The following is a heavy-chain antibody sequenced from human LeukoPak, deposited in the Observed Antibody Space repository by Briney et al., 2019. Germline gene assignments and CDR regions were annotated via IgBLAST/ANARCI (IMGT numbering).Heavy chain of an antibody. Sequence: GGSLRLFCAASGFTFYDYAMRWVRQAPGKGLECVSGITWNSGTIGYADSVKGRFTISRDNAKNSLYLQMNSLRAEDTALYYCERGYYAASVRFDYWGRGTLVTVSS. V-gene: IGHV3-9*01. D-gene: IGHD3-10*01. CDR3: ERGYYAASVRFDY. CDR2: ITWNSGTI. J-gene: IGHJ4*02. CDR1: GFTFYDYA.